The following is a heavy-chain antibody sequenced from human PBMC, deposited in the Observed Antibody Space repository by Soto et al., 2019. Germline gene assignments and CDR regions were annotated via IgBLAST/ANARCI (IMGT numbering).Heavy chain of an antibody. CDR1: GYTYTGYG. D-gene: IGHD4-17*01. Sequence: ASVKVSCKASGYTYTGYGISWVRQAPGQGLEWMGWISAYNGNTNYAQKLQGRVTMTTDTSTSTAYMELRSLRSDDTAVYYCARALRDPYGDPYFAFRGQGSLVPVSP. V-gene: IGHV1-18*01. J-gene: IGHJ4*02. CDR3: ARALRDPYGDPYFAF. CDR2: ISAYNGNT.